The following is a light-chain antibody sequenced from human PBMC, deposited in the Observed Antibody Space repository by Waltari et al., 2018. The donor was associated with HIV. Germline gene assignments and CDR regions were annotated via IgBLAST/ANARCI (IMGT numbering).Light chain of an antibody. CDR1: QNISHY. J-gene: IGKJ2*01. CDR2: TSS. V-gene: IGKV1-39*01. CDR3: QQGFDLPYT. Sequence: DIQMAQFPSSLSASVGDKVTITCRASQNISHYLNWYQQLPGKAPNLLIYTSSTLQNGVPSRITGSGSGTDFTLSINNLRPEDSATYICQQGFDLPYTFGQGTKIDIK.